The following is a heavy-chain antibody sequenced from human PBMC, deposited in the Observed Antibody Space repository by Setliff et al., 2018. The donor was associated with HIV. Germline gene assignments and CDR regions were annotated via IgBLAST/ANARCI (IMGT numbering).Heavy chain of an antibody. Sequence: PSETLSLTCAVYGGSFSGFYWNWIRQPPGKGLEWIGEINHSGSTNYNPSLKSRVTISVDTSKNQFSLRLSPVIAADTAVYYCARGPPGSSIGWYVGYWGQGTQVTVSS. CDR2: INHSGST. D-gene: IGHD6-19*01. CDR1: GGSFSGFY. CDR3: ARGPPGSSIGWYVGY. V-gene: IGHV4-34*01. J-gene: IGHJ4*02.